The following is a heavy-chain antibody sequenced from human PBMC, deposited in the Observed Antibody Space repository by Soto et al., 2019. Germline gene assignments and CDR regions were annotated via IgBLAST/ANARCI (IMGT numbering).Heavy chain of an antibody. CDR3: ARDIMGTNYYYYGMDV. V-gene: IGHV4-59*01. Sequence: ASETLSLTCTVAGGSISSYYWNLIRQPPGKGLEWIGYIYYSGSTNYNPSLKSRVTISVDTSKNQFSLKLSSVTAADTAVYYCARDIMGTNYYYYGMDVWGQGTTVTVSS. CDR2: IYYSGST. J-gene: IGHJ6*02. CDR1: GGSISSYY. D-gene: IGHD2-8*01.